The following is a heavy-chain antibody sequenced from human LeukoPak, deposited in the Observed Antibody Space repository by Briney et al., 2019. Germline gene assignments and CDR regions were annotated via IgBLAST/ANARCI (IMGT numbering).Heavy chain of an antibody. CDR2: INHSGST. CDR1: GGSFSVYY. CDR3: ARVDYGDYILRY. D-gene: IGHD4-17*01. V-gene: IGHV4-34*01. J-gene: IGHJ4*02. Sequence: PSETLSLTCAVYGGSFSVYYWSWIRQPPGKGLEWIGEINHSGSTNYNPSLKSRVTISIDTSKNQFSLKLSSVTAADTAVYYCARVDYGDYILRYWGQGTLVTVSS.